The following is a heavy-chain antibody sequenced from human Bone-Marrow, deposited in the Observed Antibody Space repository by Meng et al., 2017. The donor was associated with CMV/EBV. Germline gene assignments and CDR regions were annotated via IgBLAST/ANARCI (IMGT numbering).Heavy chain of an antibody. J-gene: IGHJ4*02. Sequence: GESLKISCAASGFTFSSYGMHWVRQAPGKGLEWVAVIWYDGSNKYYVDSVKGRFTISRDNAKDSLYLQMSSLRGEDTAVYYCAREAYGSNYGDHWGQGTLVTVSS. CDR2: IWYDGSNK. CDR1: GFTFSSYG. CDR3: AREAYGSNYGDH. D-gene: IGHD4-11*01. V-gene: IGHV3-33*01.